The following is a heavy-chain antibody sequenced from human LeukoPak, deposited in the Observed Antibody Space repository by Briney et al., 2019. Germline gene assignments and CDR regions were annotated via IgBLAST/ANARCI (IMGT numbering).Heavy chain of an antibody. J-gene: IGHJ4*02. V-gene: IGHV3-53*01. CDR1: GFTVSSNS. CDR3: ARRAGAYSHPYAY. Sequence: GGSLRLSCTVSGFTVSSNSMSWVRQAPGKGLEWVSFIYSDNTHYSDSVKGRFTISRDNSKNTLYLQMNSLRAEDTAVYYCARRAGAYSHPYAYWGQGTLVTVSS. CDR2: IYSDNT. D-gene: IGHD4/OR15-4a*01.